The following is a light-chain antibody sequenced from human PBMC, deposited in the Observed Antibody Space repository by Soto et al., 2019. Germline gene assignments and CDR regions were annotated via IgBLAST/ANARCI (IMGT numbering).Light chain of an antibody. J-gene: IGLJ1*01. Sequence: QSALTQPRSVSGSPGQSVTISCTGTSSDVGGYNYVSWYQQHPGKAPKLMIYDVSKRPSGVPDRFSGSKSGNTASLTISGLQAEDEADYYCCSDAGQRVFGTGTKLTVL. CDR1: SSDVGGYNY. CDR2: DVS. CDR3: CSDAGQRV. V-gene: IGLV2-11*01.